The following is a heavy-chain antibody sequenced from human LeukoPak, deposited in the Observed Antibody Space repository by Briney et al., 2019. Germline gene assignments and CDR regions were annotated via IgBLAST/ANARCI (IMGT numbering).Heavy chain of an antibody. Sequence: PGGCLRLSCAASGFTVSGNYMSWVRQAPGKGLEWVSVIYSGGSTYYADSVKGRFTISRDNSKNTLYLQMNSLRAEDTAVYYCASTFYGDSPPYWGRGTLVTVSS. D-gene: IGHD4-17*01. CDR1: GFTVSGNY. J-gene: IGHJ4*02. V-gene: IGHV3-66*01. CDR3: ASTFYGDSPPY. CDR2: IYSGGST.